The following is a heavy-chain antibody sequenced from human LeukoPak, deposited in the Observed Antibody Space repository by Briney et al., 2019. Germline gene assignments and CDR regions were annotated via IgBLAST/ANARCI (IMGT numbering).Heavy chain of an antibody. CDR2: IYSGGST. CDR3: ARVLKTVVGYYGSGSHKNWFDP. D-gene: IGHD3-10*01. CDR1: GFTVSSNY. Sequence: GGSLRLSCAASGFTVSSNYMSWVRQAPGKGLEWVSVIYSGGSTYYADSVKGRFTISRDNSKNTLYLQMNSLRAEDTAVYYCARVLKTVVGYYGSGSHKNWFDPWGQGTLVTVSS. V-gene: IGHV3-66*01. J-gene: IGHJ5*02.